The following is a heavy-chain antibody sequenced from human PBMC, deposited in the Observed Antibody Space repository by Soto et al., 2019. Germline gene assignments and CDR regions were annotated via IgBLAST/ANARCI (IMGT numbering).Heavy chain of an antibody. D-gene: IGHD4-17*01. CDR2: ISYDGSNK. CDR1: GFTFSSYA. V-gene: IGHV3-30-3*01. Sequence: PGGSLRLSCAASGFTFSSYAMHWVRQAPGKGLEWVAVISYDGSNKYYADSVKGRSTISRDNSKNTLYLQMNSLRAEDTAVYYCAGYSSTVDYGDYRYYYYGMDVWGQGTTVTVSS. J-gene: IGHJ6*02. CDR3: AGYSSTVDYGDYRYYYYGMDV.